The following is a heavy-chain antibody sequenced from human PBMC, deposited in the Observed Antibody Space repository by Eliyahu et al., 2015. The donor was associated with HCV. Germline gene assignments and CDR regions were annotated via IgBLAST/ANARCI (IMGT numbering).Heavy chain of an antibody. CDR3: ARDLGFDY. V-gene: IGHV3-7*01. J-gene: IGHJ4*02. CDR2: IKEDGSEK. Sequence: EVQLVXSGGGLVQPGGSLXLSCAASGFTFSSYWMNWVRQAPGKGLEWVAKIKEDGSEKYYVDSVKGRFTISRDNAKNSLYLEMNSLRVADTGVYYCARDLGFDYWGQGTLVTVSS. D-gene: IGHD3-10*01. CDR1: GFTFSSYW.